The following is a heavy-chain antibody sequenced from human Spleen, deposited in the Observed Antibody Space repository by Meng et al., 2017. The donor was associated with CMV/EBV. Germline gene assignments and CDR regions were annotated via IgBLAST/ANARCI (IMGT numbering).Heavy chain of an antibody. J-gene: IGHJ4*02. Sequence: SETLSLTCTVSGYSISSGYYWGWIRQPPGKGLEWIGSIYHSGSTYYNPSLKSRVTISVDTSKNQFSLKLSSVTAADTAVYYCARAGSHDSSYDHWGQGTLVTVSS. CDR3: ARAGSHDSSYDH. CDR1: GYSISSGYY. CDR2: IYHSGST. D-gene: IGHD3-22*01. V-gene: IGHV4-38-2*02.